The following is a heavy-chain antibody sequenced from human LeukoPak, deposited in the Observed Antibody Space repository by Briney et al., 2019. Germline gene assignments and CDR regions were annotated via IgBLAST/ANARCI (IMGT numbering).Heavy chain of an antibody. Sequence: PGKPLRLSCAASGFTFDDYAMHWVRQAPGKGLEWVSGISWNSGSIGYADSVKGRFSISRDNAKNSLYLQMNSLRAEDTALYYCAILGPVVVVPAAIGFWGQGTTVTVSS. CDR1: GFTFDDYA. V-gene: IGHV3-9*01. D-gene: IGHD2-2*02. CDR3: AILGPVVVVPAAIGF. CDR2: ISWNSGSI. J-gene: IGHJ6*02.